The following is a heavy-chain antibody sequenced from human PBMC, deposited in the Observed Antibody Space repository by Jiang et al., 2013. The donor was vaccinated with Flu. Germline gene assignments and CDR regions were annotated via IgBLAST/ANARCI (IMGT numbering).Heavy chain of an antibody. D-gene: IGHD1-14*01. CDR3: ARSQALYYYCMDV. J-gene: IGHJ6*02. V-gene: IGHV3-23*01. CDR2: ISVSSGST. Sequence: VQLLESGGGLVQPGGSLRLSCVASGFSFSSYAMSWVRQAPGKGLEWVSVISVSSGSTYYADSVKGRFAISRDNSKNTLYLQMNSLRAEDTAIYYCARSQALYYYCMDVWGQGDHGHRLL. CDR1: GFSFSSYA.